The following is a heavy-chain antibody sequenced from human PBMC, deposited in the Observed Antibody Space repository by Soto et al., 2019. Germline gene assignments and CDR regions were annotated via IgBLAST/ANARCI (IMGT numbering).Heavy chain of an antibody. CDR1: GFTFSSYA. Sequence: DVQVLESGGGLVQPEGSLRLACAASGFTFSSYAMGWVRQGPGKGLEWVAVVSIGGSTHYADSVRGRFTISRDNSKNTLSLQMNSLTAEETAVYFGAKRRGAGGHFDYWGQGALVTVSS. D-gene: IGHD2-15*01. CDR3: AKRRGAGGHFDY. CDR2: VSIGGST. J-gene: IGHJ4*02. V-gene: IGHV3-23*01.